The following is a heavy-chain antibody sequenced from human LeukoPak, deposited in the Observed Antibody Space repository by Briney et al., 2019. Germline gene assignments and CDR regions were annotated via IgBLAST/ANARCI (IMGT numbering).Heavy chain of an antibody. J-gene: IGHJ1*01. Sequence: ASVKVSCKASGYTFTSYAMHWVRQAPGQRLEWMGWINAGNGNTKYSQKFQGRVTITRDTSASTAYMELSSLRSEDTAVYYCARGVRGVIIAAEYFQHWGQGTLVTVSS. CDR3: ARGVRGVIIAAEYFQH. D-gene: IGHD3-10*01. V-gene: IGHV1-3*01. CDR2: INAGNGNT. CDR1: GYTFTSYA.